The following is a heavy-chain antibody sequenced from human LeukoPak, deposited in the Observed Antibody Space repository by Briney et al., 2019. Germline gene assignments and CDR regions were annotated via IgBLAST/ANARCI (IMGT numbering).Heavy chain of an antibody. CDR1: GYTFTSYG. CDR2: VSGYNGNT. Sequence: ASVKVSCKASGYTFTSYGISWVRQAPGQGLEWMGWVSGYNGNTNYARKFQGRVTMTTDTSTNTAYMELRSLTSDDTAIYYCARDRYSSSSCGYWGQGTLVTVSS. J-gene: IGHJ4*02. V-gene: IGHV1-18*01. CDR3: ARDRYSSSSCGY. D-gene: IGHD6-13*01.